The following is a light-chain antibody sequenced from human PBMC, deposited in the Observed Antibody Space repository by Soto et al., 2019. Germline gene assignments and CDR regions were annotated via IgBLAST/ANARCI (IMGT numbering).Light chain of an antibody. Sequence: QSALTQPRSVSGSPGQSVAISCTGTSSDIGGYNYVSWYQQHPGRAPKLVIYHVSKRPSGVPDRFSGSKSGNTASLTISGLQAEDEADYYCSSFEGGPYVCGTGTKVTVL. J-gene: IGLJ1*01. V-gene: IGLV2-11*01. CDR3: SSFEGGPYV. CDR2: HVS. CDR1: SSDIGGYNY.